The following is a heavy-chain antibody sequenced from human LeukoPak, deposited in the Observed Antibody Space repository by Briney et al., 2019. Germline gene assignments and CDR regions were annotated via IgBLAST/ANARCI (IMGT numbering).Heavy chain of an antibody. Sequence: GGSLSLSCAASEFTFSSYWMHWLRQAPGKGRVWVSRINSDGSSTIYADSVQGRFTISRDNAKKPFYLQMNSLRGEDTAVDYCARGYYDPKVYYYYYMDVWGKGTTVTVSS. CDR1: EFTFSSYW. V-gene: IGHV3-74*01. D-gene: IGHD3-3*01. CDR3: ARGYYDPKVYYYYYMDV. J-gene: IGHJ6*03. CDR2: INSDGSST.